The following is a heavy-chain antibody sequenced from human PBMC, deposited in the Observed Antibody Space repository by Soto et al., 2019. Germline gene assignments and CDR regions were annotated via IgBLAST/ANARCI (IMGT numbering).Heavy chain of an antibody. J-gene: IGHJ3*02. V-gene: IGHV1-18*01. CDR1: GYTFTSYG. D-gene: IGHD2-15*01. CDR2: ISAYNGNT. Sequence: GASVKVSCKASGYTFTSYGISWVRQAPGQGLEWMGWISAYNGNTNYAQKLQGRVTMTTDTSTSTAYMELRSLRSDDTAVYYCAREWEGGYCRGGSCSSRDAFDIWGKGTMVTVSS. CDR3: AREWEGGYCRGGSCSSRDAFDI.